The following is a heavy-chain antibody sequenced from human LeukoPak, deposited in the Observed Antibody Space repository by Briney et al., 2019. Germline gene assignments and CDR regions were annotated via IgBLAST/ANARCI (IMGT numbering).Heavy chain of an antibody. CDR2: ISSSSSYI. CDR1: GFTFSSYS. D-gene: IGHD3-16*01. CDR3: ARDWGDGYYFDY. V-gene: IGHV3-21*01. J-gene: IGHJ4*02. Sequence: GGSLRLSCAASGFTFSSYSMDWVRQAPGKGLEWVSSISSSSSYIYYADSVKGRFTISRDNAKNSLYLQMNSLRAEDTAVYYCARDWGDGYYFDYWGQGTLVTVSS.